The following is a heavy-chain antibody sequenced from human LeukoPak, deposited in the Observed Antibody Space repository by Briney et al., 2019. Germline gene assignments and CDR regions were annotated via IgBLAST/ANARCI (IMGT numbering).Heavy chain of an antibody. J-gene: IGHJ4*02. CDR1: GFTFSSYS. CDR2: ISSSSSTI. Sequence: GGSLRLCCAASGFTFSSYSMNWVRQAPGKGLEWVSYISSSSSTIYYADSVKGRFTISRDNAKNSLYLQMNSLRAEDTAVYYCARGRDIVVVPAAPAVDYWGQGTLVTVSS. V-gene: IGHV3-48*01. CDR3: ARGRDIVVVPAAPAVDY. D-gene: IGHD2-2*01.